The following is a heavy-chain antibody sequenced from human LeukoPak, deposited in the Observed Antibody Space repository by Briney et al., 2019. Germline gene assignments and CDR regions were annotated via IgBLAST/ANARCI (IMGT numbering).Heavy chain of an antibody. J-gene: IGHJ6*02. CDR3: ARPSYSSSWNYYYYGMDV. D-gene: IGHD6-13*01. CDR2: IYPGDSDT. CDR1: GYSFTSYW. Sequence: GESLKISCKDSGYSFTSYWIGWVRQMPGKGLEWMGIIYPGDSDTRYSPSFQGQVTISADKSISTAYLQWSSLKASDTAMYYCARPSYSSSWNYYYYGMDVWGQGTTVTVSS. V-gene: IGHV5-51*01.